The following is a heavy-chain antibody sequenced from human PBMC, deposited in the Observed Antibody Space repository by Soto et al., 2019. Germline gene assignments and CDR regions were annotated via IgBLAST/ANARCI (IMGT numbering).Heavy chain of an antibody. CDR3: AGETPSYYYDSSGYYDY. CDR2: INSDGSST. Sequence: GGSLRLSCAASGFTFSSYLMHWVRQSPGKGLVWVSRINSDGSSTSYADSVKGRFTISRDNAKNTLYLQMNSLRAEDTAVYYCAGETPSYYYDSSGYYDYWGQGTLVTVSS. V-gene: IGHV3-74*01. CDR1: GFTFSSYL. D-gene: IGHD3-22*01. J-gene: IGHJ4*02.